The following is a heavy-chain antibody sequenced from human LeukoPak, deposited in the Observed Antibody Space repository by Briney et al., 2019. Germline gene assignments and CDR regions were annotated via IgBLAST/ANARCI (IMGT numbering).Heavy chain of an antibody. Sequence: GASVNVSCKASGYTFTDYFMHWVRQAPGQGLEWMGWINPNSGGTDSAQKFQGRVTMTRDTSISTAYMELSSLTSDDTAVYYCARTKPRMPFDYWGQGTQVTVSS. V-gene: IGHV1-2*02. CDR3: ARTKPRMPFDY. CDR1: GYTFTDYF. CDR2: INPNSGGT. D-gene: IGHD1-14*01. J-gene: IGHJ4*02.